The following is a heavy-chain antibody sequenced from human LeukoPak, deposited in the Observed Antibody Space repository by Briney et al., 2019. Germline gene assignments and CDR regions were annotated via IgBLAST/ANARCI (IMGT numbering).Heavy chain of an antibody. J-gene: IGHJ5*02. CDR3: AREYQLLGTVYNYFDP. D-gene: IGHD2-2*01. V-gene: IGHV1-8*02. CDR2: MNPNSGNT. Sequence: ASVKVSCKAFGYTFTGYWMHWVRQATGQGLEWMGWMNPNSGNTGYAQKFQGRVTMTRNTSISTAYMELTSLRSEDTAVYYCAREYQLLGTVYNYFDPWGQGTLVTVSS. CDR1: GYTFTGYW.